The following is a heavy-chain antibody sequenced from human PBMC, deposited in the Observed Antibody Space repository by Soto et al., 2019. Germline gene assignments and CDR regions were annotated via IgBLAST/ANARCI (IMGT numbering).Heavy chain of an antibody. D-gene: IGHD2-15*01. CDR3: TRDSGYGMDV. CDR2: IRSKAYGGTT. V-gene: IGHV3-49*04. J-gene: IGHJ6*02. CDR1: GFTFGDYA. Sequence: PGGSLRLSCTASGFTFGDYAMSWVRQAPGKGLEWVGFIRSKAYGGTTEYAASVKGRFTISRDDSKSIAYLQMNSLKTEDTAVYYCTRDSGYGMDVWGQGTTVTVSS.